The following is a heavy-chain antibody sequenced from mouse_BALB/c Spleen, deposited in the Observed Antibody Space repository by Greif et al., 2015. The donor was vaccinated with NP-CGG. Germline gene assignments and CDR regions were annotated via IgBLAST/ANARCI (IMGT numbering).Heavy chain of an antibody. V-gene: IGHV5-6-5*01. CDR1: GFTFSSYA. Sequence: EVKVVESGGGLVKPGGSLKLSCAASGFTFSSYAMSWVRQTPEERLEWVASISSGGRTYYPDSVKGRFTISRDNARNILYLQMSRLRSEDTAMYYWAREGYYGSSYYWGQGTTLSVSS. D-gene: IGHD1-1*01. CDR3: AREGYYGSSYY. J-gene: IGHJ2*01. CDR2: ISSGGRT.